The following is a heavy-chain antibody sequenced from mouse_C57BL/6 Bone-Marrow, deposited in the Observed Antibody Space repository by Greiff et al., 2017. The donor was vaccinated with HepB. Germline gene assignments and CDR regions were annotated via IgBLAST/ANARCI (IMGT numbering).Heavy chain of an antibody. J-gene: IGHJ1*03. D-gene: IGHD1-1*01. V-gene: IGHV1-9*01. Sequence: VQLQQSGAELMKPGASVKLSCKATGYTFTGYWIEWVKQRPGHGLEWIGEILPGSGSTNYNEKFKGKSTFTADKSSNTAYMQLSSLTTEDSAIYYGARRLITTVVAPYFDVWGTGTTVTVSS. CDR2: ILPGSGST. CDR1: GYTFTGYW. CDR3: ARRLITTVVAPYFDV.